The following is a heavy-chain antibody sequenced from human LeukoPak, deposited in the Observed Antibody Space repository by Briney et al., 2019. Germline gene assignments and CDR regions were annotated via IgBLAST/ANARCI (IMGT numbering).Heavy chain of an antibody. CDR2: IYPGDSDT. CDR3: ARVSEGNWNLFAY. D-gene: IGHD1-20*01. J-gene: IGHJ4*02. Sequence: GESLKISCKGSGYSFTTYWIAWVRQMPGKGLEWMGIIYPGDSDTRYSPSFQGQVTISVDKSISTAYLQWSSLKASDTAMYYCARVSEGNWNLFAYWGQGTLVTVSS. CDR1: GYSFTTYW. V-gene: IGHV5-51*01.